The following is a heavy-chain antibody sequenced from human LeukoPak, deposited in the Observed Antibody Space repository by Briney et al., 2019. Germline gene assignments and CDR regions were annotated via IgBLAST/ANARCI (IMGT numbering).Heavy chain of an antibody. D-gene: IGHD5-18*01. CDR2: IYYSGST. CDR1: GGSNSSYY. Sequence: SETLSLTCTVSGGSNSSYYWSWIRQPPGKGLEWIGYIYYSGSTNYNPSLKSRVTISVDTSKNQFSLKLSSVTAADTAVYYRARDWYSYGSHDAFDIWGQGTMVTVSS. V-gene: IGHV4-59*01. J-gene: IGHJ3*02. CDR3: ARDWYSYGSHDAFDI.